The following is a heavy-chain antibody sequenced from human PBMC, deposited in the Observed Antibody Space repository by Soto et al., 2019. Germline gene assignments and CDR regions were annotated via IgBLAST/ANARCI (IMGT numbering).Heavy chain of an antibody. V-gene: IGHV3-15*07. D-gene: IGHD1-26*01. CDR3: TTGIVGDTGGIDY. CDR2: IKTRTDGGIT. J-gene: IGHJ4*02. CDR1: GFTFTNAW. Sequence: EVQLVESGGGLVKPGGSLTLSCAASGFTFTNAWMNWVRQAPGKGLEWVARIKTRTDGGITDYATPVKGRFTISRDDSKNTLYLQMIGLKPEDTALYYCTTGIVGDTGGIDYWGQGTLVTVSS.